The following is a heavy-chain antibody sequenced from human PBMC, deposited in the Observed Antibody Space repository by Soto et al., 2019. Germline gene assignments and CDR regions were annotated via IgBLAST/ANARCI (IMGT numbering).Heavy chain of an antibody. CDR1: GFIFSDYW. V-gene: IGHV3-74*01. Sequence: EVHLVESGGGLVQPGGSLRLSCAGSGFIFSDYWMHWVRQGPGKGLVWVSRIDADGYSEVYADSVKGRFTTSRDNAKNTLYLQINSLTAEDTSVYYCVRGGSSTWHLGPGTLVTVSS. CDR3: VRGGSSTWH. CDR2: IDADGYSE. J-gene: IGHJ4*01. D-gene: IGHD1-26*01.